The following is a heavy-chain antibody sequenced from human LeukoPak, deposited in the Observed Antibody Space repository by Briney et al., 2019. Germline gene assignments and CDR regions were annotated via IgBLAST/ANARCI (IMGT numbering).Heavy chain of an antibody. J-gene: IGHJ3*02. CDR3: AKQFLGYKELDI. Sequence: GGSLRLSCAASGFTFSSYAMSWVRQAPGKGLEWVSAISGSGGSTYYADSVKVRFTISRDNSKNTLYLQMNSLRAEDTAVYYCAKQFLGYKELDIWGQGTMVTVSS. D-gene: IGHD1-1*01. V-gene: IGHV3-23*01. CDR1: GFTFSSYA. CDR2: ISGSGGST.